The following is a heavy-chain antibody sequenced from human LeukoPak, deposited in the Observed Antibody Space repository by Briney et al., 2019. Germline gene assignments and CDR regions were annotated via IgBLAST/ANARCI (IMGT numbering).Heavy chain of an antibody. D-gene: IGHD4-17*01. CDR3: ASTRDGDYGWFDP. CDR2: IYPGDSDT. CDR1: GSSFTSYW. Sequence: GESLKISCKGSGSSFTSYWIGWARQMPGKGLEWMGIIYPGDSDTRYSPSFQGQVTISADKSISTAYLQWSSLKASDTAMYYCASTRDGDYGWFDPWGQGTLVTVSS. V-gene: IGHV5-51*01. J-gene: IGHJ5*02.